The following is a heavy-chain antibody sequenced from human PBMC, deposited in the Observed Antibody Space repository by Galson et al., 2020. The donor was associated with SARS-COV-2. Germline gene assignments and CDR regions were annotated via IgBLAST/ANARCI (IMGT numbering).Heavy chain of an antibody. CDR3: AKETLRYFDWLAYFDY. V-gene: IGHV3-23*01. CDR2: LSGSGGST. Sequence: GESLKISCAASGFTFSSYAMSWVRQAPGKGLEWVSALSGSGGSTYYADSVKGRFTISRDNSKNTLYLQMNSLRAEDTAVYYCAKETLRYFDWLAYFDYWGQGTLVTVSS. CDR1: GFTFSSYA. D-gene: IGHD3-9*01. J-gene: IGHJ4*02.